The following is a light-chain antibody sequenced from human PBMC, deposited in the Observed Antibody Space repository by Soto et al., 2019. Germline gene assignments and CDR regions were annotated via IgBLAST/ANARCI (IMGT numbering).Light chain of an antibody. CDR1: QSVRSN. Sequence: EIVMTQSPATLSVSPGERATLSCRASQSVRSNLAWYQQKPGQAPRLLIYGASIRATGIPARFSGSGSGTDFTLKISRVEAEDVGVYYCMQALQTPLTFGGGTRVEIK. CDR3: MQALQTPLT. J-gene: IGKJ4*01. V-gene: IGKV3-15*01. CDR2: GAS.